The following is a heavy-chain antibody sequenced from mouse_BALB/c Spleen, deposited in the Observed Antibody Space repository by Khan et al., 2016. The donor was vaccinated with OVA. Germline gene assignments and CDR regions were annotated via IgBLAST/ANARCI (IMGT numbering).Heavy chain of an antibody. CDR2: VSTCGSYT. Sequence: EVELVESGGDLVKPGGSLTLSCAASGFTFSNYGMSWVRQTPDKRLEWVATVSTCGSYTYYPACVKGRFTISSANAQNTLYLQISGRKAEEKAIFYCARLAYYDDSEGFAYWGQGTLVTVSA. V-gene: IGHV5-6*01. CDR3: ARLAYYDDSEGFAY. CDR1: GFTFSNYG. J-gene: IGHJ3*01. D-gene: IGHD1-1*01.